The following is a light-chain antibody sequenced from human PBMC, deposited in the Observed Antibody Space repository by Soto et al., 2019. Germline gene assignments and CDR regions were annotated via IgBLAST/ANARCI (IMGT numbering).Light chain of an antibody. CDR1: QSLIHSNGYNY. J-gene: IGKJ4*01. CDR2: LGS. CDR3: MQLLQTPLT. V-gene: IGKV2-28*01. Sequence: MEMTQTPLSLPVTPGEPASISCRSSQSLIHSNGYNYLAWFLQKAGQSPQLLIYLGSSRAAGVPDRFSGSGSGTDFTLQISRVEAEDVGVYYCMQLLQTPLTFGGGTKVDIK.